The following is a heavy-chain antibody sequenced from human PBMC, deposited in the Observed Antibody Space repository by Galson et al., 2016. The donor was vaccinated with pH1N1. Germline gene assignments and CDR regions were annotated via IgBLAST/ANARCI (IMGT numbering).Heavy chain of an antibody. D-gene: IGHD3-10*02. V-gene: IGHV4-61*02. CDR2: VYSSGTT. CDR3: ARGGSEVLLYGEPHNWFDP. Sequence: TLSLTCTVSGGSISSGIYYWSWIRQPAGKGLEWIGLVYSSGTTNSNPSLKSRVSISADTAKNQFSLKLSSVTAVDTAVYYCARGGSEVLLYGEPHNWFDPWGQGILVTVSS. CDR1: GGSISSGIYY. J-gene: IGHJ5*02.